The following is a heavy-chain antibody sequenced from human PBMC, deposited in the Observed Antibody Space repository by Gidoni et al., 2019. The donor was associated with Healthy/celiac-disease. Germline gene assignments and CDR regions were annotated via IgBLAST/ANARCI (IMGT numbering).Heavy chain of an antibody. D-gene: IGHD4-17*01. CDR3: AKVDYGDLGAFDI. Sequence: EVQLLESGGGLVQPGGSLRLSCAASGFTFSSYAMSWVRQAPGKGLEWVSAISGSGGSTYYADSVKGRFTIARDNSKNTLYLQMNSLRAEDTAVYYCAKVDYGDLGAFDIWGKGTMVTVSS. J-gene: IGHJ3*02. CDR1: GFTFSSYA. V-gene: IGHV3-23*01. CDR2: ISGSGGST.